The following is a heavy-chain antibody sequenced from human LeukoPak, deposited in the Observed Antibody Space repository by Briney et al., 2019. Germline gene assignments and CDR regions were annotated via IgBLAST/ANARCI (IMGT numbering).Heavy chain of an antibody. V-gene: IGHV3-9*01. CDR1: GFTFDDYA. D-gene: IGHD6-13*01. J-gene: IGHJ4*02. Sequence: PGGSLRLSCAASGFTFDDYAMPWVRQAPGKGLEWVSGISWNSGSIGYADSVKGRFTISRDNAKNSLYLQMNSLRAEDTALYYCAKVPARGIAAAGPDYWGQGTLVTVSS. CDR3: AKVPARGIAAAGPDY. CDR2: ISWNSGSI.